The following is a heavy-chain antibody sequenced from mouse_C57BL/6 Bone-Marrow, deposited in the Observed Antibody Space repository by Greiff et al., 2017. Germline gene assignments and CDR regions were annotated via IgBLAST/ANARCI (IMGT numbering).Heavy chain of an antibody. V-gene: IGHV14-4*01. D-gene: IGHD1-1*01. CDR3: TTLVATDY. CDR2: IGPSNGDT. CDR1: GFNINDDY. Sequence: EVQLQQSGAELVRPGASVKLSCTASGFNINDDYMHWVKPRPEQGLEWIGWIGPSNGDTESASKFPGKSTITADTSSNTAYMQLSTMTSEDTAGYYCTTLVATDYWGQGTTLTVSS. J-gene: IGHJ2*01.